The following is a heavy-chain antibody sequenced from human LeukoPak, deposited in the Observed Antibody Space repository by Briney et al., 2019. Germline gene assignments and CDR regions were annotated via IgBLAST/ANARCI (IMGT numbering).Heavy chain of an antibody. Sequence: SVKVSCKASGGTFSSYAISWVRQAPGQGLEWMGGIIPIFGTANYAQKFQGRVTITADKSTSTAYMELSSLRSEDTAVYYCARDRVPNYDILTGYYQTGYYYYGMDVWGQGTTVTVSS. V-gene: IGHV1-69*06. CDR1: GGTFSSYA. CDR3: ARDRVPNYDILTGYYQTGYYYYGMDV. D-gene: IGHD3-9*01. CDR2: IIPIFGTA. J-gene: IGHJ6*02.